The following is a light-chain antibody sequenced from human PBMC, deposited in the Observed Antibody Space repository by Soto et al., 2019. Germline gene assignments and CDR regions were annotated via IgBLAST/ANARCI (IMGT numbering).Light chain of an antibody. V-gene: IGKV1-27*01. CDR3: QTYNSAPRS. J-gene: IGKJ1*01. CDR2: AAS. CDR1: QGISNY. Sequence: DIQMTQSPSSLSASVGDRVTITCRASQGISNYLAWYQQKPGKVPKLLIYAASTLQSGVPSRFSGSGSGSDFTLTISSLQPEDGATYYCQTYNSAPRSFGQGTKVEIK.